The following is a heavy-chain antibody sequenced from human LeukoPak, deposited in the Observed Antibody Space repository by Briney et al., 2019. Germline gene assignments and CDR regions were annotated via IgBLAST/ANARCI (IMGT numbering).Heavy chain of an antibody. D-gene: IGHD6-19*01. CDR1: GGTFRSYA. V-gene: IGHV1-69*05. J-gene: IGHJ6*03. CDR2: IIPIFGTA. Sequence: ASVKVSCKASGGTFRSYAISWVGQAPGQGLEWMGSIIPIFGTANYAQKFQGRVTITTDESTSTAYMELSSLRPEDTAVYYCASSTGSSGWYLDYYYYMDVWGKGTTVTVSS. CDR3: ASSTGSSGWYLDYYYYMDV.